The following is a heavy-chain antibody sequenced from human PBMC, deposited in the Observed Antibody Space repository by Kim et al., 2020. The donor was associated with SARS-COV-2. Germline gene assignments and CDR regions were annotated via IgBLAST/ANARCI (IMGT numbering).Heavy chain of an antibody. J-gene: IGHJ6*02. CDR3: ARDHSSGQTGYGMDV. D-gene: IGHD6-19*01. V-gene: IGHV1-46*01. Sequence: QKSQGRVTMTRDTSTSTVYMELSSLRSEDTAVYYCARDHSSGQTGYGMDVWGQGTTVTVSS.